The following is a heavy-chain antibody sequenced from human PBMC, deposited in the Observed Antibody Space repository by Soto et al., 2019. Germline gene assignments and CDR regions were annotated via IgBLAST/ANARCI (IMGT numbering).Heavy chain of an antibody. V-gene: IGHV2-26*01. D-gene: IGHD6-13*01. CDR3: ARMTRHYRSRWYYLDY. J-gene: IGHJ4*02. Sequence: SGPTLVNRTDTLTLTCTVCGFSLSNARMGVSWIRQPPGKALEWLAHIFSNDEKSYSTSLKSRLTISKDTSKSQVVLTMTNMDPVDTATYYFARMTRHYRSRWYYLDYWSQGSRVNVCS. CDR2: IFSNDEK. CDR1: GFSLSNARMG.